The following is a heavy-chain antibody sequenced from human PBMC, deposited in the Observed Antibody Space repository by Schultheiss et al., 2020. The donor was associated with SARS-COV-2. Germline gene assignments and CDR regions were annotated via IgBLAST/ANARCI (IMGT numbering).Heavy chain of an antibody. CDR3: TTDPAYELSDY. D-gene: IGHD3-16*01. Sequence: GESLKISCAASGFTFSSYGMHWVRQAPGKGLEWVAVIWYDGSNKYYADSVKGRFTISRDNSKNTLYLQMNSLRAEDTAVYYCTTDPAYELSDYWGQGTLVTVSS. CDR2: IWYDGSNK. J-gene: IGHJ4*02. CDR1: GFTFSSYG. V-gene: IGHV3-33*01.